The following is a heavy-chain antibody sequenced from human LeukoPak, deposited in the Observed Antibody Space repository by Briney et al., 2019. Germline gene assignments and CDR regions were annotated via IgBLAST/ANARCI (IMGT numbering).Heavy chain of an antibody. D-gene: IGHD1-26*01. CDR3: ARDRVIYRGSYPWGGYFDY. CDR1: GLTFSGYW. CDR2: IKQDGSDK. V-gene: IGHV3-7*01. J-gene: IGHJ4*02. Sequence: GGSLRLSCAASGLTFSGYWMSWVRQAPGKGLEWVANIKQDGSDKYYVDSVKGRFTISRDNAKNSLYLQMNSLRVEDTAVYYCARDRVIYRGSYPWGGYFDYWGQGTLVTVSS.